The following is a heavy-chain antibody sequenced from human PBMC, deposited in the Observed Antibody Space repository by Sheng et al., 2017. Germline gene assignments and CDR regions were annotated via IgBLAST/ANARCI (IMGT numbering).Heavy chain of an antibody. CDR3: AREFTIFGVVILATPGYYFDY. V-gene: IGHV4-38-2*02. CDR2: IYHSGST. Sequence: QVQLQESGPGLVKPSETLSLTCAVSGYSISSGYYWGWIRQSPGKGLEWIGSIYHSGSTYYNPSLKSRVTISVDTSKNQFSLKLSSVTAADTAVYYCAREFTIFGVVILATPGYYFDYWGQGTLVTVSS. CDR1: GYSISSGYY. D-gene: IGHD3-3*01. J-gene: IGHJ4*02.